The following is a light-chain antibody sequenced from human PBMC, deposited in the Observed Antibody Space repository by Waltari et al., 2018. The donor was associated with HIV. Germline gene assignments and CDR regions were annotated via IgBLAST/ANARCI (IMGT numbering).Light chain of an antibody. CDR3: QQSSATPYT. J-gene: IGKJ2*01. V-gene: IGKV1-39*01. CDR2: IAA. CDR1: QNVGSD. Sequence: DIQITQSPSTLSASVGDSVTITCRESQNVGSDLNWYQKKSGKAPRLFVYIAASLYTDVPPRFSGSRSGNDFTLTITSLQPEDFATYFCQQSSATPYTFGQGTRLDVK.